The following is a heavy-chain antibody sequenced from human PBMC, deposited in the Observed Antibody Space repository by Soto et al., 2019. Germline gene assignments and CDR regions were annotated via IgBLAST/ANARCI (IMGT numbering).Heavy chain of an antibody. CDR2: IYPGDSDT. CDR1: GYSFTSYW. V-gene: IGHV5-51*03. J-gene: IGHJ4*02. Sequence: EVQLVQSGAEVKKPGESLKISCKGSGYSFTSYWIGWVRQMPGKGLEWMGIIYPGDSDTRYSPSFQGQVTISADKSISTAYLQWSSLKASDTAMYYCARMWSSGWYGRGPFGYWGQGTLVTVSS. CDR3: ARMWSSGWYGRGPFGY. D-gene: IGHD6-19*01.